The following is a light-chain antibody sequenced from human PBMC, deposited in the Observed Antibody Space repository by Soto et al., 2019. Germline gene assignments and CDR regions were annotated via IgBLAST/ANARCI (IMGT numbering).Light chain of an antibody. CDR1: QSISSY. V-gene: IGKV1-39*01. Sequence: DVPMTLSPSSLSPSVGDSLTITCGASQSISSYLNWHQQKAGKXPXXLIHAASNLESGVPSRFSGGGSGKDLTLTISSLPPEDFATYYCQQSYGPWTFGQVTKVDI. CDR2: AAS. J-gene: IGKJ1*01. CDR3: QQSYGPWT.